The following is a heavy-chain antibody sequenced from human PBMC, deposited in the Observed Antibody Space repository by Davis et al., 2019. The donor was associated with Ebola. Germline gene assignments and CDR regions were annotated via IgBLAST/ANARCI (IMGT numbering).Heavy chain of an antibody. J-gene: IGHJ3*01. CDR1: GYTFTGYY. V-gene: IGHV1-2*02. D-gene: IGHD1-26*01. Sequence: ASVKVSCKASGYTFTGYYIHWARQAPGQGLEWLGWINPNSGGTTYAQKFQGRVTMTSDTSTSTAYLDLSRLTSDDTAVYFCARESDAVGASTTDDAFDVWGQGTMVTVSS. CDR3: ARESDAVGASTTDDAFDV. CDR2: INPNSGGT.